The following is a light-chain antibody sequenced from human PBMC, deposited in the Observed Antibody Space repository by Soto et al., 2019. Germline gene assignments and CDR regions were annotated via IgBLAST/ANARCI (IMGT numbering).Light chain of an antibody. Sequence: QSVLTQPASVSGTPGQSITISCTGTSSDVGSYNLVSWYQQHPHKAPKLMICEVSKRPAGGSNRFSGSKSGNTASLTISGLEAEDEADYYCCSSAGSSTVFGTGSKVTVL. V-gene: IGLV2-23*02. CDR2: EVS. CDR1: SSDVGSYNL. CDR3: CSSAGSSTV. J-gene: IGLJ1*01.